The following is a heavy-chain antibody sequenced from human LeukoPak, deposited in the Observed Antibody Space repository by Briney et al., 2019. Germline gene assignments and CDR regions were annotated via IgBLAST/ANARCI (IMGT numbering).Heavy chain of an antibody. CDR1: GYSISSGYY. V-gene: IGHV4-38-2*01. Sequence: PSETLSLTCAVSGYSISSGYYWGWIRQPPGKGLEWIGSIYHSGSTYYNPSLKSRVTISVDTSKNQFSLKLSSVTAADTAVYYCARPHSYYDILTGYDQDYFDYWGQGTLVTVSS. J-gene: IGHJ4*02. CDR3: ARPHSYYDILTGYDQDYFDY. CDR2: IYHSGST. D-gene: IGHD3-9*01.